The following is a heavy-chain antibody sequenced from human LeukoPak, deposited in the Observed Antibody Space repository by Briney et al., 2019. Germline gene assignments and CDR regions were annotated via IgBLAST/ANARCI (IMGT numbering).Heavy chain of an antibody. CDR3: ARERYCTSATCYVGVPFDS. Sequence: GSLRLSCAASGFTSNTYYMTWVRQAPGKGLEWVAGIKQDGSENYYMDSVKGRFTISRDNSRNSLYLQMNSLRAEDTAVYFCARERYCTSATCYVGVPFDSWGQGTLVTVSS. J-gene: IGHJ4*02. CDR2: IKQDGSEN. CDR1: GFTSNTYY. V-gene: IGHV3-7*01. D-gene: IGHD2-2*01.